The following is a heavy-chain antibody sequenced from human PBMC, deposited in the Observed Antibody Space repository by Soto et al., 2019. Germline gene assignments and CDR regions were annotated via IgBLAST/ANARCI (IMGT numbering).Heavy chain of an antibody. J-gene: IGHJ5*02. CDR2: ISGSGDRT. V-gene: IGHV3-23*01. CDR1: GFTFSSYA. Sequence: EVQLLESGGGLVQPGGSLRLSCAASGFTFSSYAMSWVRQAPGKGLEWVSAISGSGDRTYYADSVKGRFTISRDNSKNTXXLQMNSLRAEDMAVYYCGKDRGSGRSSWYNGWFDPWGQGTLVTVSS. CDR3: GKDRGSGRSSWYNGWFDP. D-gene: IGHD6-13*01.